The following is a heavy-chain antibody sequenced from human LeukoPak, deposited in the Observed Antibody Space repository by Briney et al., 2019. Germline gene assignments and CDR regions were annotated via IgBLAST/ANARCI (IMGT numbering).Heavy chain of an antibody. CDR1: GGSISSYY. V-gene: IGHV4-59*01. CDR2: IYYSGST. J-gene: IGHJ3*02. Sequence: SETLSLTCTVSGGSISSYYWSWIRQPPGKGLEWIGYIYYSGSTNYNPSLKSRVTISVDTSKNQFSLKLSSVTAADTAVYYCTREGKPGYCSGGSCYIAFDIWGQGTMVTVSS. D-gene: IGHD2-15*01. CDR3: TREGKPGYCSGGSCYIAFDI.